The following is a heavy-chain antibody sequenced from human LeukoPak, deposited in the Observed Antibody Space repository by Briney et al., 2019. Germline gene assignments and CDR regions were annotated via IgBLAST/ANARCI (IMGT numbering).Heavy chain of an antibody. Sequence: GSSVKVSCKASGGTFSSYAISWVRQAPGQGLEWMGRIIPILDIANYAQKFQGRVTITADKSTSTAYMELSSLRSEDTAVYYCASLMVRGVVGIVYGGQGTLVTVST. CDR1: GGTFSSYA. CDR3: ASLMVRGVVGIVY. CDR2: IIPILDIA. V-gene: IGHV1-69*04. D-gene: IGHD3-10*01. J-gene: IGHJ4*02.